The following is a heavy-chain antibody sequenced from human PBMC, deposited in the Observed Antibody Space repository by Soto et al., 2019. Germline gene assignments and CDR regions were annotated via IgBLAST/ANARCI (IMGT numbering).Heavy chain of an antibody. V-gene: IGHV1-69*12. CDR3: ARTTLPAGTSPDYFDY. CDR2: IIPIFGTA. CDR1: GGTFSSYA. J-gene: IGHJ4*02. Sequence: QVQLVQSGAEVKKPGSSVKVSCKASGGTFSSYAISWVRQAPGQGLEWMGGIIPIFGTANYAQKFQGRVTITEDESTSTAYMELSSLRSEDTAVYYCARTTLPAGTSPDYFDYWGQGPLVTVSS. D-gene: IGHD6-13*01.